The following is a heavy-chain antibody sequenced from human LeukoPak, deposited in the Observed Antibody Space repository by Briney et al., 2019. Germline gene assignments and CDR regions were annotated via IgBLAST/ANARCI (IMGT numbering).Heavy chain of an antibody. J-gene: IGHJ5*02. V-gene: IGHV1-2*02. CDR3: ARSGRVRGVISLWFDP. CDR1: GGTFSSYA. D-gene: IGHD3-10*01. Sequence: ASVKVSCKASGGTFSSYAISWVRQAPGQGLEWMGWINPNSGGTNYAQKFQGRVTMTRDTSISTAYMELSRLRSDDTAVYYCARSGRVRGVISLWFDPWGQGTLVTVSS. CDR2: INPNSGGT.